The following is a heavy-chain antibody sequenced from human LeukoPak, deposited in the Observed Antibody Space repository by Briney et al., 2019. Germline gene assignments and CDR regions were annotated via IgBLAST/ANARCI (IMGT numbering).Heavy chain of an antibody. J-gene: IGHJ4*02. D-gene: IGHD2-8*01. V-gene: IGHV3-23*01. CDR1: GFIFSSYA. CDR3: AKYLGYCTNGVCYLDY. Sequence: PGGSLRLSCAASGFIFSSYAMSWVRQAPGKGLEWVSTISGSGGSTYYADSVKGRFTISRDNSKNTVYLQMNSLRAEDTAVYYCAKYLGYCTNGVCYLDYWGQGTLVTVSS. CDR2: ISGSGGST.